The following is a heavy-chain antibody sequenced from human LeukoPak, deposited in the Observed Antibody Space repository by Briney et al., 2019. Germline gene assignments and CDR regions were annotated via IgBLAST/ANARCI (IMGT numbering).Heavy chain of an antibody. V-gene: IGHV4-30-2*01. J-gene: IGHJ4*02. CDR3: VRGHGGY. CDR1: GGSISSGGYS. Sequence: PSETLSLTCAVSGGSISSGGYSWSWIRQPPGKGLEWIGYIYHSGSTYYNPSLKSRVTISVDRSENQFSLKLSSVTAADTAVYYCVRGHGGYWGQGTLVTVSS. CDR2: IYHSGST.